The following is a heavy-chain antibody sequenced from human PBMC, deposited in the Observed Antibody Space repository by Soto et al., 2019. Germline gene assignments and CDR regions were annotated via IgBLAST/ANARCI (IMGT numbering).Heavy chain of an antibody. J-gene: IGHJ4*02. D-gene: IGHD2-15*01. Sequence: QVQLVQSGAEEKKPGASVKVSCKASGYTFTSYAMHWVRQAPGQRLEWMGWINAGNGNTKYSQKFPGRVTITRDTSASTADRELSSVRSEDTAVYYCARGTVVTHFDYWGQGTLVTVSS. CDR1: GYTFTSYA. CDR3: ARGTVVTHFDY. CDR2: INAGNGNT. V-gene: IGHV1-3*05.